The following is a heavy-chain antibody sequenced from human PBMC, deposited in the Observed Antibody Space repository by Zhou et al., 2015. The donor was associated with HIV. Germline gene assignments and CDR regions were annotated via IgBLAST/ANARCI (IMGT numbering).Heavy chain of an antibody. CDR2: MNPNSANT. D-gene: IGHD4-11*01. J-gene: IGHJ2*01. Sequence: QVQLVQSGAEVKKPGASVKVSCKASGYTFTSYSMHWVRQAPGQRLEWMGWMNPNSANTGYAQKFQGRVTMTRNTSITTAYMELSSLRSEDTAVYYCARRVNWYFDLWGRGTLVTVSS. CDR1: GYTFTSYS. V-gene: IGHV1-8*02. CDR3: ARRVNWYFDL.